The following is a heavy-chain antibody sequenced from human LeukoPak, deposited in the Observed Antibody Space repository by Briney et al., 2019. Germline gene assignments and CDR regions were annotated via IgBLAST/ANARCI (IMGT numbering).Heavy chain of an antibody. CDR2: ISTDGRNK. J-gene: IGHJ4*02. CDR3: AKDIAYGSADYYFDS. V-gene: IGHV3-30*18. CDR1: GCTFRSYG. Sequence: GGSLRLSCAASGCTFRSYGMHWVRQAPGKGLEWVAVISTDGRNKYHGDSVKGRFTISRDNSKDTLYLEMNSLRAEDTAVYYCAKDIAYGSADYYFDSWGQGTLVTVSS. D-gene: IGHD3-10*01.